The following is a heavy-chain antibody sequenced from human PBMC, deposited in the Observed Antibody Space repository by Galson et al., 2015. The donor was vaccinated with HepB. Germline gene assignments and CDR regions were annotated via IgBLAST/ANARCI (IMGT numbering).Heavy chain of an antibody. V-gene: IGHV4-34*01. CDR3: ARVPAGSYLSYFDY. J-gene: IGHJ4*02. CDR1: GGSFSGYY. D-gene: IGHD1-26*01. CDR2: INHSGST. Sequence: SETLSLTCAVYGGSFSGYYWSWIRQPPGKGLEWIGEINHSGSTNYSPSLKSRVTISVDTSKNQFSLKLSSVTAADTAVYYCARVPAGSYLSYFDYWGQGPWSPSPQ.